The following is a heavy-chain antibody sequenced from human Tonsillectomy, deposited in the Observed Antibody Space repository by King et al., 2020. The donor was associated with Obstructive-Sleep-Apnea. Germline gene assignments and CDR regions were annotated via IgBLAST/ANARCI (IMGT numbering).Heavy chain of an antibody. CDR1: GFSLSSTGVG. CDR3: AHSQITILDYFDY. V-gene: IGHV2-5*02. Sequence: ITLKESGPTLVKPTQTLTLTCTFSGFSLSSTGVGVGWIRQSPGKALECLAVIFWDDDNRYSPSLKSRLTITKDTSQNQVVLTMTSMDPVDTGTYYCAHSQITILDYFDYWGQGTLVTVSS. J-gene: IGHJ4*02. CDR2: IFWDDDN. D-gene: IGHD3-9*01.